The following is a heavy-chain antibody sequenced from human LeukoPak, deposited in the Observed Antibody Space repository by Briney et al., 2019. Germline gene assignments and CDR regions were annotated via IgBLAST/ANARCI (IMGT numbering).Heavy chain of an antibody. CDR1: GYTFTSYG. CDR3: ARDAPAYCGGDCYHPRFDY. Sequence: ASVKVSCKASGYTFTSYGISWVRQAPGQGLEWMGWISAYNGNTNYAQKLQGRVTTTTDTSTSTAYMELRSLRSDDTAVYYCARDAPAYCGGDCYHPRFDYWGQGTLVTVSS. J-gene: IGHJ4*02. V-gene: IGHV1-18*01. D-gene: IGHD2-21*02. CDR2: ISAYNGNT.